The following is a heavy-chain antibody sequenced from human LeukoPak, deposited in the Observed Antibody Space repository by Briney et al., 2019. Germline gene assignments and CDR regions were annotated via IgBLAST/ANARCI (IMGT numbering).Heavy chain of an antibody. CDR1: GFTFSSYE. V-gene: IGHV3-48*03. CDR3: ARVRYSSSPY. D-gene: IGHD6-6*01. Sequence: PGGSLRLSCAASGFTFSSYEMNWVPQAPGKGLEWVSYISSSGSTIYYADSVKGRFTISRDNAKNSLYLQMNSLRAEDTAVYYFARVRYSSSPYWGQGTLVTVSS. J-gene: IGHJ4*02. CDR2: ISSSGSTI.